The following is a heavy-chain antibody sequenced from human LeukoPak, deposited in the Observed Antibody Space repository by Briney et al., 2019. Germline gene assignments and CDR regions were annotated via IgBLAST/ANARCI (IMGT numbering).Heavy chain of an antibody. J-gene: IGHJ5*02. CDR3: AGYYYDSSRGFDL. V-gene: IGHV3-20*04. Sequence: GGSLRLSCAASGFKFDDYGMSWVRQAPGKGLEWVCDINWSGASTGYADSVKGRFTISRDNAKNSLYLQMNSLRAEDTALYYCAGYYYDSSRGFDLWGQGTLVTVSS. D-gene: IGHD3-22*01. CDR1: GFKFDDYG. CDR2: INWSGAST.